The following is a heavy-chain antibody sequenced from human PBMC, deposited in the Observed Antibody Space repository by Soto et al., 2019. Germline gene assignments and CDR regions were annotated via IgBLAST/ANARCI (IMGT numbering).Heavy chain of an antibody. V-gene: IGHV4-34*01. D-gene: IGHD3-10*01. Sequence: QVQLQQWGAGLLKPSETLSLTCAVYGGSFSGYYWTWIRQPPGTGLEWIGEINHSGSTNYNPSLKSRVPISVDTFKNPFSPKLTFVTAADTAGYFCARDKITCLFDYWGQGTLVTVSS. J-gene: IGHJ4*02. CDR2: INHSGST. CDR3: ARDKITCLFDY. CDR1: GGSFSGYY.